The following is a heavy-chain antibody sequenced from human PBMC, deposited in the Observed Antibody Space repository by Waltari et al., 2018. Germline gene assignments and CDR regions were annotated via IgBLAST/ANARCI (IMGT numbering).Heavy chain of an antibody. CDR1: GYTFTGYY. D-gene: IGHD6-13*01. CDR3: ARDARVESIAAAGLYYYYGMDV. CDR2: INPNSGGT. J-gene: IGHJ6*02. V-gene: IGHV1-2*04. Sequence: QVQLVQSGAEVKKPGASVKVSCKASGYTFTGYYMHWVRQAPGHGLGWMGWINPNSGGTNYAQKFQGWVTMTRDTSISTAYMELSRLRSDDTAVYYCARDARVESIAAAGLYYYYGMDVWGQGTTVTVSS.